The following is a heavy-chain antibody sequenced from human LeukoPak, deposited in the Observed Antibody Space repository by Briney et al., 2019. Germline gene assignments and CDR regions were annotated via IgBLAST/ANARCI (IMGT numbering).Heavy chain of an antibody. J-gene: IGHJ3*02. CDR2: IYPGDSDT. Sequence: GESLKISCKGSGYRFTRYWIGWVRQIPGKGLEWVGIIYPGDSDTRYSPSFQGQVTISADKSISTAYLQWSSLKASDTAMYYCARPWDSSSVDAFDIWGQGTMVTVSS. D-gene: IGHD6-6*01. CDR3: ARPWDSSSVDAFDI. V-gene: IGHV5-51*01. CDR1: GYRFTRYW.